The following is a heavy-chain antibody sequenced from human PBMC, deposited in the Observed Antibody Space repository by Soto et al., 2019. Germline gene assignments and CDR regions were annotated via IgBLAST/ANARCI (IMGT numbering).Heavy chain of an antibody. V-gene: IGHV4-34*02. CDR3: AGCQLVWDGDLTPYHRNPDV. J-gene: IGHJ6*02. Sequence: QVQLQQWGAGLLRPSETLSLTCAFYGGSFVDFYWSWVRQSPGKGLEWVGATSHDGANNYSPSLADLASISVDTSKNNFSLQLRSVTAAEKVLYDCAGCQLVWDGDLTPYHRNPDVCGQGTTVTFSS. CDR2: TSHDGAN. CDR1: GGSFVDFY. D-gene: IGHD1-1*01.